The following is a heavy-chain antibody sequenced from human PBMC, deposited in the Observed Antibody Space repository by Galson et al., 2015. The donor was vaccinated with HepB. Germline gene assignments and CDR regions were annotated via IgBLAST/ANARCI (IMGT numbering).Heavy chain of an antibody. V-gene: IGHV2-70*04. D-gene: IGHD3-10*01. Sequence: PALVKPTQTLTLTCTFSGFSLSTSGMRVSWIRQPPGKALEWLARIDWDDDKSYNTSLKTRLTISKDTSKNQVVLTMTNMDPVDTATYYCARIPSGSGFDYWGQGTLVTVSS. J-gene: IGHJ4*02. CDR3: ARIPSGSGFDY. CDR1: GFSLSTSGMR. CDR2: IDWDDDK.